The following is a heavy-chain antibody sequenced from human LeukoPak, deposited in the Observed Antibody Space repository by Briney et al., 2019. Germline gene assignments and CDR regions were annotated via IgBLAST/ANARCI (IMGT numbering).Heavy chain of an antibody. CDR3: AGVRRECDP. V-gene: IGHV1-18*01. D-gene: IGHD3-10*01. Sequence: ASVKVSCVASGYSLTSYGICWVRPAPRQGLEWMGWFCAYNGNTNYAQKLQGRVTMATATSKSTAYMEMRSLRSDDPAVYYCAGVRRECDPWGQGTLVTVSS. CDR2: FCAYNGNT. J-gene: IGHJ5*02. CDR1: GYSLTSYG.